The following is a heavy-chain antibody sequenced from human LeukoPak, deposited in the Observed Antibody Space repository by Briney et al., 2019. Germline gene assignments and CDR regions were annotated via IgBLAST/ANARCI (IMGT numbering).Heavy chain of an antibody. Sequence: ASVKVSCKASGGTFSSYAISWVRQAPGQGLEWMGGIIPIFGTANYAQKFQGRVTMTRDTSTSTVYMELSSLRSEDTAVYYCARDDYGGNSLGIWGQGTMVTVSS. CDR2: IIPIFGTA. J-gene: IGHJ3*02. D-gene: IGHD4-23*01. CDR3: ARDDYGGNSLGI. V-gene: IGHV1-69*05. CDR1: GGTFSSYA.